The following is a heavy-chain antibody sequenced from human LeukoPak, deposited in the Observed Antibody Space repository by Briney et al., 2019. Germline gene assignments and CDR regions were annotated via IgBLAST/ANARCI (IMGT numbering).Heavy chain of an antibody. CDR3: AKAGSLATPTPYYFDY. Sequence: GGSLRLSCAASGFTFSRYAMSWVRQAPGKGLEWDSTFSGSGDSTYYADSVKGRFTISRDNSKNTLYLQMNSLRAEDTAVYYCAKAGSLATPTPYYFDYWGQGTLVTVSS. V-gene: IGHV3-23*01. D-gene: IGHD5-12*01. J-gene: IGHJ4*02. CDR1: GFTFSRYA. CDR2: FSGSGDST.